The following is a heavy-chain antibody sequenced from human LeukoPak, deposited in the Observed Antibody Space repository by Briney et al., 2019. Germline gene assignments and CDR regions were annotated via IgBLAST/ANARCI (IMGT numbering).Heavy chain of an antibody. CDR1: GGSISSGSYY. CDR3: ARDWWSGYFDY. CDR2: IYASGST. Sequence: SQTLSLTCTVSGGSISSGSYYWSWIRQPAGEGLEWIGRIYASGSTNYNPSLESRVTISLDTSKNQFSPKLSSVTAADAAVYYCARDWWSGYFDYWGQGTLVTVSS. V-gene: IGHV4-61*02. D-gene: IGHD3-3*01. J-gene: IGHJ4*02.